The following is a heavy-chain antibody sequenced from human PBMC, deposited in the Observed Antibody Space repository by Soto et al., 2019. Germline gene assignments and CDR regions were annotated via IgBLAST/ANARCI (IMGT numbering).Heavy chain of an antibody. CDR2: ISSNGGST. V-gene: IGHV3-64*01. J-gene: IGHJ4*02. CDR3: ARAGYSYRYYFDY. D-gene: IGHD5-18*01. CDR1: GFIFSSYA. Sequence: GGSLRLSCAASGFIFSSYAMHWVRQAPGKGLEYVSAISSNGGSTYYANSVKGRFTISRDNSKNTLYLQMGSLGAEDMAVYYCARAGYSYRYYFDYWGQGTLVTVS.